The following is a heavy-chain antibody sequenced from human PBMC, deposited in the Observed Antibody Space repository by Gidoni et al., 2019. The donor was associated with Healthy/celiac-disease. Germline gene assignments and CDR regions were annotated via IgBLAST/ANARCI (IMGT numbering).Heavy chain of an antibody. J-gene: IGHJ6*03. V-gene: IGHV3-66*01. CDR2: IYSGGST. D-gene: IGHD5-18*01. Sequence: EVQLVESGGGLVQPGGSLRLSCAASGFTVSSNYMSWVRQAPGKGLEWVSVIYSGGSTYYADSVKGRFTISRDNSKNTLYLQMNSLRAEDTAVYYCAKENVDTARWGDYYYYYMDVWGKGTTVTVSS. CDR3: AKENVDTARWGDYYYYYMDV. CDR1: GFTVSSNY.